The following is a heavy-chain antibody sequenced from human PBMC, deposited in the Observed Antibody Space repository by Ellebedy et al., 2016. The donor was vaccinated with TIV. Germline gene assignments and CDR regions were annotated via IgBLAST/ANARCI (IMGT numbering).Heavy chain of an antibody. D-gene: IGHD1-1*01. CDR1: GLTFSSDW. V-gene: IGHV3-7*01. CDR2: INQDGSEK. J-gene: IGHJ4*02. Sequence: GESLKISCEASGLTFSSDWMTWVRQAPGKGLEWVANINQDGSEKKYVDSVKGRFTISRDNAKNSLYLQMNSLRAEDTAVYYCARGNWDVLFDYWGQGTLVTVSS. CDR3: ARGNWDVLFDY.